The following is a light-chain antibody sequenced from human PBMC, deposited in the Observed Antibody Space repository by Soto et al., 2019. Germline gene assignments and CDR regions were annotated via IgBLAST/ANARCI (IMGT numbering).Light chain of an antibody. V-gene: IGKV3-20*01. Sequence: EIVLTQSPGTLSLSPGERATLTCRASQSVTSSYLAWYQQKPGQAPRLLMFGASSRATGNPVMFSCSGSGIVFTLTISRLEPKDFAVYYCQQYGSSPVTFGPGTKVDIK. CDR3: QQYGSSPVT. CDR2: GAS. CDR1: QSVTSSY. J-gene: IGKJ3*01.